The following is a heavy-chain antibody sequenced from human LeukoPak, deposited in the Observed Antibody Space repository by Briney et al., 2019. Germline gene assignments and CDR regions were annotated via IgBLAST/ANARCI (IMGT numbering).Heavy chain of an antibody. V-gene: IGHV4-61*02. CDR2: IYTSGST. CDR3: ARAALIDFWSGHGGWFDP. CDR1: GGSLSSGSYY. D-gene: IGHD3-3*01. Sequence: PSETLSLTCTVSGGSLSSGSYYWTWIRQPAGKGLEWIGRIYTSGSTNYSPSLKSRVTISVDTSKNQFSLKLSSVTAADTAVYYCARAALIDFWSGHGGWFDPWGQGTLVTVSS. J-gene: IGHJ5*02.